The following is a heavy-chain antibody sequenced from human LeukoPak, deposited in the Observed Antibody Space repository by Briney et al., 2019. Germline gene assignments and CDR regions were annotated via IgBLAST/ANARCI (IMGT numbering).Heavy chain of an antibody. J-gene: IGHJ4*02. V-gene: IGHV3-9*01. CDR3: AKVIAAAGTKWAFDY. Sequence: GRSLRLSCAASGFTFDDYAVHWVRQAPGKGLEWVSGISWNSGSIGYADSVKGRFTISRDNAKNSLYLQMNSLRAEDTALYYCAKVIAAAGTKWAFDYWGQGTLVTVSS. CDR1: GFTFDDYA. CDR2: ISWNSGSI. D-gene: IGHD6-13*01.